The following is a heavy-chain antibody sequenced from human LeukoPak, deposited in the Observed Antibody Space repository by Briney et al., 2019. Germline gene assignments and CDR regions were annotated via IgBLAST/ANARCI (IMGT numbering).Heavy chain of an antibody. CDR1: GGSISSGGYY. D-gene: IGHD5-18*01. Sequence: SETLSLTCTVSGGSISSGGYYWSWIRQHPGKGLEWIGYIYYSGSTYYNPSLKSRVTISVDTSKNQFPLKLSSVTAADTAVYYCARGGDVDTAMVHEDASFDYWGQGTLVTVSS. J-gene: IGHJ4*02. CDR2: IYYSGST. CDR3: ARGGDVDTAMVHEDASFDY. V-gene: IGHV4-31*03.